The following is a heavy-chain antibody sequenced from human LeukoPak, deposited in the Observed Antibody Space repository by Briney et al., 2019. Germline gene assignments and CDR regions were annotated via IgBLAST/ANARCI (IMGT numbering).Heavy chain of an antibody. V-gene: IGHV3-7*01. D-gene: IGHD2-21*01. J-gene: IGHJ4*02. CDR2: VKKDASEK. Sequence: GGSLRLSCAASGFTFSNNWMTWVRQAPGKGLEWVASVKKDASEKYYVDSVKGRFTISRDNAKNSLYLRMNTLRADNTAIYYCAIDLIDGLPDYFDYWGQGTLVTVSS. CDR3: AIDLIDGLPDYFDY. CDR1: GFTFSNNW.